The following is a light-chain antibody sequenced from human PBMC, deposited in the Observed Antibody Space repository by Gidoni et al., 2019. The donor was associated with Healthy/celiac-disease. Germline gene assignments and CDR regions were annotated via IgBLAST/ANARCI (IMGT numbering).Light chain of an antibody. J-gene: IGKJ1*01. CDR2: AAS. CDR3: QQSYSTPRA. Sequence: DIQMTQSPSSLSASVGDRVTITCRASQSISSYLNWYQEKPGKAPKRLIYAASSLQSGVPSRFSGSGSGTDFTLTISSLQPEDFATCYCQQSYSTPRAFGQGTKVEIK. V-gene: IGKV1-39*01. CDR1: QSISSY.